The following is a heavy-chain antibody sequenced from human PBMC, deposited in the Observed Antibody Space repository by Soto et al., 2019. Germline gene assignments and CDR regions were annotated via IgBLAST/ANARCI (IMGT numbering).Heavy chain of an antibody. Sequence: QVQLVQSGAEVKKPGSSVKVSCKASGGTFSSYAISWVRQAPGQGLEWMGGIIPISDTTNYAQKFQGRVTITADESTSTAYMELGSLRSGDTCVYYCARSQGSRTSLEIYYYYYYGMDVWGQGTTVTVSS. J-gene: IGHJ6*02. CDR1: GGTFSSYA. V-gene: IGHV1-69*01. CDR3: ARSQGSRTSLEIYYYYYYGMDV. D-gene: IGHD2-2*01. CDR2: IIPISDTT.